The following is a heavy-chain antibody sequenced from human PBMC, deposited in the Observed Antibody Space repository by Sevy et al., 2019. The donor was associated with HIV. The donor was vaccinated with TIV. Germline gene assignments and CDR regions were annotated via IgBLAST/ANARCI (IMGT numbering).Heavy chain of an antibody. J-gene: IGHJ4*02. D-gene: IGHD3-22*01. CDR2: IYYSGST. CDR1: GGSISSTSYY. V-gene: IGHV4-39*01. Sequence: SETLSLTCTVSGGSISSTSYYWGWIRQPPGKGLEWIGSIYYSGSTYYNPSLKSRVTISVDTSKNQFSLRLSSVTTADTAVYYCARHGGVYYYYDTSGPTPRGGYFDYWGQGTLVTVSS. CDR3: ARHGGVYYYYDTSGPTPRGGYFDY.